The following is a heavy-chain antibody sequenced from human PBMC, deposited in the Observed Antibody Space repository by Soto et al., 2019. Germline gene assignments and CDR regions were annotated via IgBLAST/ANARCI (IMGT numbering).Heavy chain of an antibody. CDR2: ISAYNGNT. D-gene: IGHD6-6*01. J-gene: IGHJ4*02. Sequence: ASVKVSCKASGYTFTSYGISWVRQAPGQGLEWMGWISAYNGNTNYARKLQGRVTMTTDTSTSTAYMELRSLRSDDTAVYYCARALYSSSPLTLYYFDYWGQGTLVTVSS. V-gene: IGHV1-18*01. CDR1: GYTFTSYG. CDR3: ARALYSSSPLTLYYFDY.